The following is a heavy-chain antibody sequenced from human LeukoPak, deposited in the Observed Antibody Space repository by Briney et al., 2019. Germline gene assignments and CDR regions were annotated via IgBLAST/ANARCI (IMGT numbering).Heavy chain of an antibody. D-gene: IGHD2-2*01. J-gene: IGHJ5*02. Sequence: GRSLRLSCAASGFTFSSYGMHWVRQAPGKGLEWVAVISYDGSNKYYADSVKGRFTISRDNSKNTLYLQMNSLRAEDTAVYYCARTPAAMFVQNWFDPWGQGTLVTVSS. CDR2: ISYDGSNK. CDR1: GFTFSSYG. V-gene: IGHV3-30*03. CDR3: ARTPAAMFVQNWFDP.